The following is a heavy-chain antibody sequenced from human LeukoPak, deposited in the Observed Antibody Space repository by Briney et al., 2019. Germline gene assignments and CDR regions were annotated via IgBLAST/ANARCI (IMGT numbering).Heavy chain of an antibody. CDR3: ARGPGALDY. CDR1: GFAFSRYG. Sequence: GRSLRLSCAASGFAFSRYGMHWVRQAPGKGLEGVALISHDGTNKNHADSVKGRFTISRDNSNNTLYLQMNSLRPEGTAVYYCARGPGALDYWGQGTLVTVSS. J-gene: IGHJ4*02. D-gene: IGHD2-2*01. V-gene: IGHV3-30*05. CDR2: ISHDGTNK.